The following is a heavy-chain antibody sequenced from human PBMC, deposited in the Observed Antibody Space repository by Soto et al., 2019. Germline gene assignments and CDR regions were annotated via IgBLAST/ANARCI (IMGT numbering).Heavy chain of an antibody. CDR2: FIAMLGTP. CDR1: GGTFGSQG. J-gene: IGHJ4*02. D-gene: IGHD5-18*01. V-gene: IGHV1-69*13. CDR3: ARGAMANFDY. Sequence: SVKVSCKASGGTFGSQGIAWVRQAPGQGLEWMGGFIAMLGTPTYAKKVQGRATISADESLTSSYLELRGLRSEDTGVYFCARGAMANFDYWGQGTVVTVSS.